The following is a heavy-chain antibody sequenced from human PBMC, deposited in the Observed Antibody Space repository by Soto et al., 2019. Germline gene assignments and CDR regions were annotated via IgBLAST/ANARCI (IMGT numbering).Heavy chain of an antibody. CDR2: FIAMLGTP. CDR1: GGTFGSQG. J-gene: IGHJ4*02. D-gene: IGHD5-18*01. V-gene: IGHV1-69*13. CDR3: ARGAMANFDY. Sequence: SVKVSCKASGGTFGSQGIAWVRQAPGQGLEWMGGFIAMLGTPTYAKKVQGRATISADESLTSSYLELRGLRSEDTGVYFCARGAMANFDYWGQGTVVTVSS.